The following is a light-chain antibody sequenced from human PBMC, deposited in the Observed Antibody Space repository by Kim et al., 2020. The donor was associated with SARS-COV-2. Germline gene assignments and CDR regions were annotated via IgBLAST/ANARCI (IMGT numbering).Light chain of an antibody. Sequence: DIQMTQSPSSLSASVGDRVTMTCRASQSISNYLNWYQQRPGKAPNVLIYAASTLQSGVPSRFSGSGSGTDFTLTINNLQPEDFATYYWQLADRRPLDTLGTGNKLDLK. J-gene: IGKJ2*01. CDR3: QLADRRPLDT. CDR2: AAS. V-gene: IGKV1-39*01. CDR1: QSISNY.